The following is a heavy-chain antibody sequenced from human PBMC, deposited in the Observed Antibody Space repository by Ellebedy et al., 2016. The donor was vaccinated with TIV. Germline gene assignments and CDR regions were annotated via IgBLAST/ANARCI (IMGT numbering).Heavy chain of an antibody. V-gene: IGHV1-58*01. J-gene: IGHJ4*02. CDR1: GFTFTNSA. CDR2: IVVGSGNT. CDR3: ANVGATYAY. D-gene: IGHD1-26*01. Sequence: SVKVSXKAPGFTFTNSAVQWVRQARGQRLEWIGWIVVGSGNTNYAQKFQERVTITRDMSTSTAYMELSSLRAEDTAVYYCANVGATYAYWGQGTLVTVSS.